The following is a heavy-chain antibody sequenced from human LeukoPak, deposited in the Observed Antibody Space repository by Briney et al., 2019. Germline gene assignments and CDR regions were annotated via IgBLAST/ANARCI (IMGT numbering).Heavy chain of an antibody. D-gene: IGHD2-2*01. CDR2: IFHSGSP. CDR1: HGSINNYY. V-gene: IGHV4-59*01. Sequence: SETLSLICTVSHGSINNYYWSWIRQAPGKGLEWIGNIFHSGSPRYNPSLKSRVTISVDTSKKQFSLNLRSLTAADTAVYFCARDMRPNQLLFNWFDPWGQGTLVIVSS. J-gene: IGHJ5*02. CDR3: ARDMRPNQLLFNWFDP.